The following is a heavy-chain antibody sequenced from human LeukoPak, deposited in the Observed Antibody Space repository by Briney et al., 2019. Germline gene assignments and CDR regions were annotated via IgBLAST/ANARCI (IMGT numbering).Heavy chain of an antibody. Sequence: GGSLRLSCAASGFTFSNTWMNWLRQAPGKGLEWVGRIKRIIDGGTTDYAAPVKGRFTVSRDDSINTLYQQMSSLKTEDTAVYYCAALGGSGDLRYWGQGTLVTVSS. CDR1: GFTFSNTW. CDR3: AALGGSGDLRY. V-gene: IGHV3-15*01. J-gene: IGHJ4*02. D-gene: IGHD4-17*01. CDR2: IKRIIDGGTT.